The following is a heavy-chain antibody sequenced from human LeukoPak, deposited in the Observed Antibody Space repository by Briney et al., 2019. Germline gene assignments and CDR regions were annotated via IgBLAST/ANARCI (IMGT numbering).Heavy chain of an antibody. V-gene: IGHV4-59*08. CDR2: IFYMGST. Sequence: SETLSLTCTVSGGSISGYYWNWIRQPPGKGLEWIGYIFYMGSTKFNPSLKGRVTMSVDTSKSQFSLKLNSVTAADTAVYYCARGYYESSGYYYYRFWGQGTLVTVSS. CDR1: GGSISGYY. J-gene: IGHJ1*01. CDR3: ARGYYESSGYYYYRF. D-gene: IGHD3-22*01.